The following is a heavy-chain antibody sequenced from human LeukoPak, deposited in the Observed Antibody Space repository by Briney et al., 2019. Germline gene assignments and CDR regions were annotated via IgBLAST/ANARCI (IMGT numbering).Heavy chain of an antibody. J-gene: IGHJ4*02. D-gene: IGHD2-21*02. CDR1: GFTFSSYA. CDR2: ISGSGGST. V-gene: IGHV3-23*01. Sequence: QTGGSLRLSCAASGFTFSSYAMSWVRQAPGKGLEWVSAISGSGGSTYYADSVKGRFTISRDNSKNTLYLQMNSLRAEDTAVYYCAKVPFVVVTRLYYFDYWGQGTLVTVSS. CDR3: AKVPFVVVTRLYYFDY.